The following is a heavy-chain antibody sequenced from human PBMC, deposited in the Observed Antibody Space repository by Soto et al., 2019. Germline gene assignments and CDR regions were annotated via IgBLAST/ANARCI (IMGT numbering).Heavy chain of an antibody. V-gene: IGHV3-23*01. D-gene: IGHD3-3*01. CDR1: GFTFSGYA. CDR3: AKRGDDFQTDYYYYFDC. J-gene: IGHJ4*02. CDR2: IGGRGFST. Sequence: PGGSLRLSCVASGFTFSGYAMNWVRQAPGKGLEWVSAIGGRGFSTYYADSVKGRFTISRDNSKNTLYLQMNSLRVEDTAVYYCAKRGDDFQTDYYYYFDCWGLGTLVTVSS.